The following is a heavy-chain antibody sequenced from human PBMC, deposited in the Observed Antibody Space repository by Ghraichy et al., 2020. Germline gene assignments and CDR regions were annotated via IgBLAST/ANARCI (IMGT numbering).Heavy chain of an antibody. D-gene: IGHD3-10*01. Sequence: GGSLRLSFAASGFTFSSYSMNWVRQAPGKGLEWVSSISGSSSYIYYADSVKGRFTISRDNAKNSLYLQMNSLRAEDTAVYYCARGFPYYYYGMDVWGQGTTVTVSS. CDR2: ISGSSSYI. J-gene: IGHJ6*02. CDR3: ARGFPYYYYGMDV. V-gene: IGHV3-21*01. CDR1: GFTFSSYS.